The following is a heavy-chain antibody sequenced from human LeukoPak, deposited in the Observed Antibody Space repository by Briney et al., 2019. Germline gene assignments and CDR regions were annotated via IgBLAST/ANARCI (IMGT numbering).Heavy chain of an antibody. CDR2: IYYSGTT. D-gene: IGHD3-16*01. CDR1: GCTISNYF. CDR3: ARRFVSFTLFDI. V-gene: IGHV4-59*01. J-gene: IGHJ3*02. Sequence: SETLFLTCTVSGCTISNYFWSWSRQPPAKELEWIVYIYYSGTTNYNTSLNSRVTISEDTSKNQFSLKLISVTAADTAMYYCARRFVSFTLFDIWGQGTMVAVSS.